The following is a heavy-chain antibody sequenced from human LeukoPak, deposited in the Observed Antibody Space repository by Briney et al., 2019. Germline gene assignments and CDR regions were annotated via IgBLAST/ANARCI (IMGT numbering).Heavy chain of an antibody. J-gene: IGHJ1*01. Sequence: PSETLSLTCAVYGGSFSGYYWSWIRQPPGKGLEWIGEINHSGSTYYNPSLKSRVTILVDTSKNHFSLKLRSVTAADTAVYYCARGGDTSGHYYFEYFHHWGQGTLVAVSS. D-gene: IGHD3-22*01. CDR2: INHSGST. CDR1: GGSFSGYY. CDR3: ARGGDTSGHYYFEYFHH. V-gene: IGHV4-34*01.